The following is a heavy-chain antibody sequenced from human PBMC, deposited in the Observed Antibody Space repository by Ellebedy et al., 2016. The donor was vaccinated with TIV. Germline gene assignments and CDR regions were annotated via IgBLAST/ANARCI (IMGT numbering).Heavy chain of an antibody. CDR2: ISSSSSTI. Sequence: GGSLRLXXAASGFTFSSYSMNWVRQAPGKGLEWVSYISSSSSTIYYADSVKGRFTISRDNAKNSLYLQMNSLRAEDTAVYYCARAPNYYDSSGPLDYWGQGTLVTVSS. V-gene: IGHV3-48*04. J-gene: IGHJ4*02. CDR1: GFTFSSYS. D-gene: IGHD3-22*01. CDR3: ARAPNYYDSSGPLDY.